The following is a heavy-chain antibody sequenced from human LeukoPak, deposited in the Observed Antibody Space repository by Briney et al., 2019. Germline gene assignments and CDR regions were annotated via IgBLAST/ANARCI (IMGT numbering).Heavy chain of an antibody. J-gene: IGHJ4*02. V-gene: IGHV5-51*01. Sequence: GESLKISCKGSGYSFTSYWNGWARQMPGKGLEWMGIIFPSDSDTGYSPSFQGQVTSSADKSISTAYLQWSSLKASDTAMYYCARGTTGTTTPAFDYWGQGTLVTVSS. CDR3: ARGTTGTTTPAFDY. CDR2: IFPSDSDT. CDR1: GYSFTSYW. D-gene: IGHD1-1*01.